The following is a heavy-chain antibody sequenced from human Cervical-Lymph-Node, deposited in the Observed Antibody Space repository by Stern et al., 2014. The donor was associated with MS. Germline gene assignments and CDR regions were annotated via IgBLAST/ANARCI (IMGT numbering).Heavy chain of an antibody. CDR3: ARVSTSFDD. D-gene: IGHD4-11*01. CDR2: ISYDGST. CDR1: GGSITSYY. J-gene: IGHJ4*02. Sequence: VQLVESGTGVVKPSETLSLTCTVSGGSITSYYWSWIRQPPGKGLEVIGYISYDGSTNYNSSLKSRVTISLDTSKKQFSLKLDSVSAADTAVYFCARVSTSFDDWGQGTLVTVSS. V-gene: IGHV4-59*01.